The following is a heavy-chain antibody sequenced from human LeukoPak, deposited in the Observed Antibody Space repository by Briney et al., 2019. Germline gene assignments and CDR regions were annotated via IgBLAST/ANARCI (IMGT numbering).Heavy chain of an antibody. D-gene: IGHD3-22*01. CDR1: GGTFSSYA. J-gene: IGHJ4*02. CDR2: INPNSGGT. V-gene: IGHV1-2*06. CDR3: ARVAASWYYDSSGYSHSMDY. Sequence: ASVKVSCKASGGTFSSYAISWVRQAPGQGLEWMGRINPNSGGTNYAQKFQGRVTMTRDTSISTAYMELSRLRSDDTAVYYCARVAASWYYDSSGYSHSMDYWGQGTLVTVSS.